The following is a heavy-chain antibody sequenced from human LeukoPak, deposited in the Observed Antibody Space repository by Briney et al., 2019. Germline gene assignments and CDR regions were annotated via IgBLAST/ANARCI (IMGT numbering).Heavy chain of an antibody. CDR1: GFTFSSYG. J-gene: IGHJ6*02. CDR2: ISYDGSNK. Sequence: PGRSLRLSCAASGFTFSSYGMHWVRQAPGKGLEWVAVISYDGSNKYYADSAKGRFTISRDNSKNTLYLQMNSLRAEDTAVYYCAKEDWPYYYYGMDVWGQGTTVTVSS. D-gene: IGHD3/OR15-3a*01. CDR3: AKEDWPYYYYGMDV. V-gene: IGHV3-30*18.